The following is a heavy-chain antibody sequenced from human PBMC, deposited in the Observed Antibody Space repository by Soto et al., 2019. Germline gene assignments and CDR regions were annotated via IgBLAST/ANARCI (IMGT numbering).Heavy chain of an antibody. J-gene: IGHJ6*02. CDR3: ANQKGNDFWSGSLFPPYYYYGMDV. CDR1: GFTFSSYA. V-gene: IGHV3-23*01. D-gene: IGHD3-3*01. Sequence: GGSLRLSCAASGFTFSSYAMSWVRQAPGKGLEWVSAISGSGGSTYYADSVKGRFTISRDNSKNTLYLQMNSLRAEDTAVYYWANQKGNDFWSGSLFPPYYYYGMDVWGQGTTVTVSS. CDR2: ISGSGGST.